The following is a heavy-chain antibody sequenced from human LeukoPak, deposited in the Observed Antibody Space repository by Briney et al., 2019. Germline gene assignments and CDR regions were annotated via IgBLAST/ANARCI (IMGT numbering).Heavy chain of an antibody. D-gene: IGHD6-19*01. Sequence: SETLSLTCIVSGGSISSYYWGWIRQPPGKGLEWIGSIYYTGSTYYNPSLKSRVTISVGTSKNQFSLKLSSVTAADTAVYYCARRYSYSSLPDYWGQGTLVTVSS. V-gene: IGHV4-39*01. CDR2: IYYTGST. J-gene: IGHJ4*02. CDR3: ARRYSYSSLPDY. CDR1: GGSISSYY.